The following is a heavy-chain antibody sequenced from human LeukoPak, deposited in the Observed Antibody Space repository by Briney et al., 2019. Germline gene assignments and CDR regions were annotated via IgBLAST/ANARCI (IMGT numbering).Heavy chain of an antibody. D-gene: IGHD3-3*01. CDR2: TSGSGGST. Sequence: SGGSLRLSCAASGFTFSSYAMSWVRQAPGKGLEWVSATSGSGGSTYYADSVKGRFTISRDNSKNTLYLQMNSLRAEDTAVYYCAKGEIFGVAHPGFDVWGQGTTVTVSS. CDR3: AKGEIFGVAHPGFDV. J-gene: IGHJ6*02. CDR1: GFTFSSYA. V-gene: IGHV3-23*01.